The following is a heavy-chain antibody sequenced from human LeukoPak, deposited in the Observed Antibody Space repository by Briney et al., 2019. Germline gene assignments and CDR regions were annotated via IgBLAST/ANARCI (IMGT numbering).Heavy chain of an antibody. D-gene: IGHD3-10*01. Sequence: PGGSLRLSCAASGFTVSSNYMSWVRQAPGKGLEWVSVIYSGGSTYYADSVKGRFTISRDNSKNTLYLQMNSLRAEDTAVYYCARAGDGLGVYFDYWGQGTLVTVSS. J-gene: IGHJ4*02. CDR3: ARAGDGLGVYFDY. CDR2: IYSGGST. CDR1: GFTVSSNY. V-gene: IGHV3-66*01.